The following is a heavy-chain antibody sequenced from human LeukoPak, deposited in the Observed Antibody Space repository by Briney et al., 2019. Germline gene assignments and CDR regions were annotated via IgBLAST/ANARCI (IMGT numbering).Heavy chain of an antibody. J-gene: IGHJ4*02. D-gene: IGHD3-22*01. V-gene: IGHV4-59*12. CDR3: ARGTPTNYYDSSGYYYY. Sequence: SETLSLTCTVSGGSISSYYWSWIRQPPGKGLEWIGYIYYSGSTNYNPSLKSRVTISVDTSKNQFSLKLSSVTAADTAVYYCARGTPTNYYDSSGYYYYWGQGTLVTVSS. CDR1: GGSISSYY. CDR2: IYYSGST.